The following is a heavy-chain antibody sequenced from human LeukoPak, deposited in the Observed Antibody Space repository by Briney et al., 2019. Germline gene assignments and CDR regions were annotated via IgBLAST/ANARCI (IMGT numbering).Heavy chain of an antibody. Sequence: GGSLRLSCAASGFSFSVFWMNWVRQAPGKGLEWVSSISSSSSYIYYADSVKGRFTISRDNAKNSLYLQMNSLRAEDTAVYYCARDPERGYSYGADYWGQGTLVTVSS. CDR2: ISSSSSYI. D-gene: IGHD5-18*01. CDR3: ARDPERGYSYGADY. J-gene: IGHJ4*02. CDR1: GFSFSVFW. V-gene: IGHV3-21*01.